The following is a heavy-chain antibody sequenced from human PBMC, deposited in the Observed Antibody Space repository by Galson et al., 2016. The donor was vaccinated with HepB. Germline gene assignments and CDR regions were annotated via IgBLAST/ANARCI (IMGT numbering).Heavy chain of an antibody. D-gene: IGHD3-22*01. CDR1: GFTFSSYA. V-gene: IGHV3-23*01. J-gene: IGHJ4*02. CDR3: AKEEYFYDASGPIDY. Sequence: SLRLSCAASGFTFSSYAMSWVRLAPGKGLEWVSAISGSSSNSYHSDSVKGRFTVSRDNSKKTLFLDMSSLRAEDTAIYYCAKEEYFYDASGPIDYWGRGILVTVSS. CDR2: ISGSSSNS.